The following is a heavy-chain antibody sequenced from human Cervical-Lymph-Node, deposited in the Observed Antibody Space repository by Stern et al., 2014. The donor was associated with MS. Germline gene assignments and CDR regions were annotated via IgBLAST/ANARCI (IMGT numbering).Heavy chain of an antibody. V-gene: IGHV1-18*01. CDR3: ARDDLGGAFDY. J-gene: IGHJ4*02. CDR2: ISAYNGNT. CDR1: GYTFTDYG. Sequence: VQLLQPGAELKKPGASVKVSCKASGYTFTDYGIHWVRQAPAQGLEWMGWISAYNGNTNYAQKLQGRVTMTIDTSTDTAYMEMRSLTSDDTAVYYCARDDLGGAFDYWGQGALVTVSS.